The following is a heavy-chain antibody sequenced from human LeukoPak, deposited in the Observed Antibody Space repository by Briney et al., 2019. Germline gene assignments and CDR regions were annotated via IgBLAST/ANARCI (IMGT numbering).Heavy chain of an antibody. V-gene: IGHV3-7*01. Sequence: PGGSLRLSCAASGFTFSSYWMSWVRQAPGKGLEWVANIKQDGSEKYYVDFVKGRFTISRDNAKNSLYLQMNSLRAEDTAVYYCARSHRLLWFGELSYWGQGTLVTVSS. CDR3: ARSHRLLWFGELSY. CDR1: GFTFSSYW. D-gene: IGHD3-10*01. CDR2: IKQDGSEK. J-gene: IGHJ4*02.